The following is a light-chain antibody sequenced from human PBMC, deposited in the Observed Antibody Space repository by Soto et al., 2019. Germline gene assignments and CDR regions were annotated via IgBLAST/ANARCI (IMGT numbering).Light chain of an antibody. V-gene: IGKV3-15*01. Sequence: EIVMTQSPDTLSVSPWERATLSCRASQSVNRNLAWYQQKPGQVPRLLIYGASTRAPGVPDRFSGSGSGTEFTLNISSLQSEDFAVYYCQQHNHWYNFGQGTKLEIK. CDR2: GAS. J-gene: IGKJ2*01. CDR3: QQHNHWYN. CDR1: QSVNRN.